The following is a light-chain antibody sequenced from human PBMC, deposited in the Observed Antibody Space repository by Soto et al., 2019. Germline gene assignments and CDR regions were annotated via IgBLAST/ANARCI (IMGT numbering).Light chain of an antibody. CDR2: DNN. J-gene: IGLJ1*01. CDR1: GSNIGNNF. Sequence: QSVLTQPPSVSAAPVQRVTISCFGSGSNIGNNFVSWYQQFPGTSPKLLIYDNNKRPSGIPGRFSGSKSGTSATLDITGLQTGDEADYYCGTWDNSLDAYVFGAGTKVTVL. CDR3: GTWDNSLDAYV. V-gene: IGLV1-51*01.